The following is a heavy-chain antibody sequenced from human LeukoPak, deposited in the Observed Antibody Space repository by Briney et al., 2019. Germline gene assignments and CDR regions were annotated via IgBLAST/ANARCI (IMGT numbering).Heavy chain of an antibody. CDR1: GFTFSSYA. J-gene: IGHJ4*02. Sequence: PGGSLRLSCAASGFTFSSYAMHWVRQAPGKGLEWVAVISYDGSNKYYADSVKGRFTISRDNSKNTLYLQMNSLRAEDTAVYYCARFEGYSGYWGQGTLVTVSS. V-gene: IGHV3-30*04. D-gene: IGHD3-22*01. CDR3: ARFEGYSGY. CDR2: ISYDGSNK.